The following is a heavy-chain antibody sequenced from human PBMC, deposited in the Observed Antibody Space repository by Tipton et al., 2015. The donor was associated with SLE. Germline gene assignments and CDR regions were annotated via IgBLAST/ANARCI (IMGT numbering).Heavy chain of an antibody. CDR2: ISYDGSNK. CDR3: ARAYDSSGSPFDY. CDR1: GFTFSSYA. D-gene: IGHD3-22*01. Sequence: QVQLVQSGGGVVQPGRSLRLSCAASGFTFSSYAMHWVCQAPGKGLEWVAVISYDGSNKYYADSVKGRFTISRDNSKNTLYLQMNSLRAEDTAVYYCARAYDSSGSPFDYWGQGTLVTVSS. V-gene: IGHV3-30*04. J-gene: IGHJ4*02.